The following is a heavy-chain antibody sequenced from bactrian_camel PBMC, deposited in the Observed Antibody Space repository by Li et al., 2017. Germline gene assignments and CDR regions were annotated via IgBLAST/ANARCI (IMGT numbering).Heavy chain of an antibody. CDR3: VKPNPDARGGFDH. CDR1: GFTFTNYW. D-gene: IGHD1*01. V-gene: IGHV3S25*01. Sequence: QLVESGGGLVQPGGSLRLSCAASGFTFTNYWMHWARQGPGKGLEWVPSSSSGALSLVYADSVKGRFTISRDNAKNTVYLLMNSLKPEDTAVYYCVKPNPDARGGFDHWGQGTQVTVS. CDR2: SSSGALSL. J-gene: IGHJ4*01.